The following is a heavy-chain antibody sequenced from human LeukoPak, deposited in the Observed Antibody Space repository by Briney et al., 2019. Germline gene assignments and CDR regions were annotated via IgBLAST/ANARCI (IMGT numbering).Heavy chain of an antibody. D-gene: IGHD7-27*01. V-gene: IGHV3-33*01. Sequence: PGGSLRLSCAASGFTFSSYGMHWVRQAPSKGLEWVAVIWYDGSNKYYADSVKGRFTISRDNSKNTLYLQMNSLRAEDTAVYYCAREELGLDYWGQGTLVTVSS. J-gene: IGHJ4*02. CDR2: IWYDGSNK. CDR1: GFTFSSYG. CDR3: AREELGLDY.